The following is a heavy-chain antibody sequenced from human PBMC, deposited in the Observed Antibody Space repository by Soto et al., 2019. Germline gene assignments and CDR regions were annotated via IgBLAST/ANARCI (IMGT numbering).Heavy chain of an antibody. J-gene: IGHJ4*02. V-gene: IGHV4-59*01. D-gene: IGHD3-10*01. CDR2: IYYLGST. CDR3: ARDAYDGSGSPYPAY. CDR1: GGSMSEYF. Sequence: SETLSLTCSVSGGSMSEYFWSWIRQSPGKGLEWIGYIYYLGSTDYNPSLKSRVTRSVDTSKRQFSLRLTSVTAADTAVYYCARDAYDGSGSPYPAYWGPGTQVTVSS.